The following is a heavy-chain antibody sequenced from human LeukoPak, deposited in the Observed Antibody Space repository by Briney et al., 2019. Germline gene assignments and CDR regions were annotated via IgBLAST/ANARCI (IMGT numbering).Heavy chain of an antibody. CDR2: IYYSGST. V-gene: IGHV4-59*02. J-gene: IGHJ4*02. Sequence: SETLSLTCTVSGGSVSTYYWSWIRQPPGKGLEWIGYIYYSGSTNYNPSLKSRVTISVDTSKNQFSLKLSSVTAADTAVYYCARSRFGGSYLNFDYWGQGTLVTVSS. CDR1: GGSVSTYY. CDR3: ARSRFGGSYLNFDY. D-gene: IGHD1-26*01.